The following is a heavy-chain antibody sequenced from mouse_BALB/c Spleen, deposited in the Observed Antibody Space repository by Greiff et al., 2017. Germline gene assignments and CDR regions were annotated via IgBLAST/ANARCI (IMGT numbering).Heavy chain of an antibody. Sequence: EVQGVESGGGLVKPGGSLNLSCAASGFTFSSYAVSWVRQTPEKRLEWVATISSGGSYTYYPDSVKGRFTISRDNAKNTLYLQMSSLRSEDTAMYYCARHGKFAWFAYWGQGTLVTVSA. CDR2: ISSGGSYT. D-gene: IGHD2-1*01. J-gene: IGHJ3*01. CDR3: ARHGKFAWFAY. V-gene: IGHV5-9-3*01. CDR1: GFTFSSYA.